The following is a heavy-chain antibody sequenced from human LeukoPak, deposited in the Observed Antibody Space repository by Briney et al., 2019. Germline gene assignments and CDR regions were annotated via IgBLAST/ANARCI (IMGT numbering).Heavy chain of an antibody. CDR3: ARDNGYSSGFTGGYFDY. CDR1: GGSISGSSYY. V-gene: IGHV4-61*01. CDR2: IYYSGST. J-gene: IGHJ4*02. D-gene: IGHD6-19*01. Sequence: PSETLSLTCTVSGGSISGSSYYWGWIRQSPGKGLEWIGYIYYSGSTNYNPSLKSRVTISVDTSKNQFSLKLSSVTAADTAVYYCARDNGYSSGFTGGYFDYWGQGTLSPSPQ.